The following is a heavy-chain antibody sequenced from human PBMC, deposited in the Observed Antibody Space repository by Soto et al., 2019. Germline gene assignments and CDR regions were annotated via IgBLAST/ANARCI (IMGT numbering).Heavy chain of an antibody. Sequence: QVQLVQSGAEVTKPGSSVKVSCKASGGTFSSYTINWVRQAPGQGLEWMGRIIPIFGMANYAQKFQGRVTITADESTSTAYMQLSSLRSEDTGLYYCAREEAQYQLLHSYYYMDVWGKGTTVTVSS. J-gene: IGHJ6*03. CDR2: IIPIFGMA. CDR3: AREEAQYQLLHSYYYMDV. CDR1: GGTFSSYT. D-gene: IGHD2-2*01. V-gene: IGHV1-69*08.